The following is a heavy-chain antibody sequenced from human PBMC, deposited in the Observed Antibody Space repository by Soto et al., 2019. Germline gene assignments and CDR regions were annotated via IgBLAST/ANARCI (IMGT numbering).Heavy chain of an antibody. D-gene: IGHD3-3*01. V-gene: IGHV3-74*01. CDR2: INSDGSST. J-gene: IGHJ6*02. Sequence: GGSLRLSCAASGFTFSSYWMHWVRQAPGKGLVWVSRINSDGSSTSYADSVKGRFTISRDNAKNTLYLQMNSLRAEDTAVYYCAREKRSVYDFWSGYPTYYYYGMDVWGQGTTVTVSS. CDR1: GFTFSSYW. CDR3: AREKRSVYDFWSGYPTYYYYGMDV.